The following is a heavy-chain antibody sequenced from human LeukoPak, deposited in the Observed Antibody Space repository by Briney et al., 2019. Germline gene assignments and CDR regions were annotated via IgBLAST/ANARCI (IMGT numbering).Heavy chain of an antibody. CDR1: GFTFSSYS. D-gene: IGHD3-22*01. Sequence: GGSLRLSCAASGFTFSSYSMNWVRQAPGKGLEWVSTISGSSGSTYYADSVKGRFTISRDNSKNTLYLQMNSLRAEDTAVYYCANLNYYDSINFDYWGQGTLVTVSS. CDR2: ISGSSGST. CDR3: ANLNYYDSINFDY. J-gene: IGHJ4*02. V-gene: IGHV3-23*01.